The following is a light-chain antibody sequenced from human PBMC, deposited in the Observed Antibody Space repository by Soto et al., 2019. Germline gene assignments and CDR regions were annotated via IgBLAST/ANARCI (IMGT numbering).Light chain of an antibody. Sequence: EIVLTQSPGTLSLSPGERATLSCRASQSIITDYLGWYQQKPGRAPRLLIYGASYRATGIPDRFSGSGSGTDFTLTISRLEPEDFAVYYCHQYGSSPSTFGQGTKGGYQ. V-gene: IGKV3-20*01. CDR3: HQYGSSPST. J-gene: IGKJ1*01. CDR2: GAS. CDR1: QSIITDY.